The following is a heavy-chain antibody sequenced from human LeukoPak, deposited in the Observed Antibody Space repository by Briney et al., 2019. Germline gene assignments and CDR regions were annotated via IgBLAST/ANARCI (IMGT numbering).Heavy chain of an antibody. CDR3: ATLTHYDSRSFAFDI. Sequence: GGSLRLSCAASGFIFSRYRLYWVRQAPGKGLVWVSHINPDGTTTNYGDFVRGRFTISRDNAKKTLYLQMSSLRAEDTALYYCATLTHYDSRSFAFDIWGQGTMVTVSS. CDR2: INPDGTTT. V-gene: IGHV3-74*01. J-gene: IGHJ3*02. D-gene: IGHD3-22*01. CDR1: GFIFSRYR.